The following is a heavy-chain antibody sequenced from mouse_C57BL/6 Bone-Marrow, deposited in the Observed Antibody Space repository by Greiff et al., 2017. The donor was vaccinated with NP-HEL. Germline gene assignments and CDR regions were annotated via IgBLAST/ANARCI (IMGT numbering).Heavy chain of an antibody. D-gene: IGHD2-5*01. Sequence: EVHLVESGGGLVKPGGSLKLSCAASGFTFSSYAMSWVRQTPEKRLEWVATISDGGSYTYYPDNVKGRFTISRDNAKNNLYLQMSQLKSEDTAMYYCASIVTSYYFDYWGQGTTLTVSS. J-gene: IGHJ2*01. CDR2: ISDGGSYT. V-gene: IGHV5-4*01. CDR3: ASIVTSYYFDY. CDR1: GFTFSSYA.